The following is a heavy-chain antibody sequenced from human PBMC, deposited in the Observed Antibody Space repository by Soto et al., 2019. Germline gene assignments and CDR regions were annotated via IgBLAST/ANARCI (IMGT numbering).Heavy chain of an antibody. CDR2: TSYDGSNK. CDR3: ARWGRTGGLDV. D-gene: IGHD3-16*01. CDR1: GFTFRSYV. J-gene: IGHJ1*01. V-gene: IGHV3-30*03. Sequence: QVQLVESGGGVVQPGTSLRLSCVGSGFTFRSYVIHWVRQAPGKGLEWVALTSYDGSNKDYGDSVKGRFTISRDNSRNTVELQMDSLRREDTALYYCARWGRTGGLDVWGQCTLVSVSS.